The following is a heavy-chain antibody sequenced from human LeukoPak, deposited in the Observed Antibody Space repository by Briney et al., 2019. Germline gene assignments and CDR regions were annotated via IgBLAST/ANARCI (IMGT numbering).Heavy chain of an antibody. CDR2: INPNSGGT. CDR1: GYTFTGYY. Sequence: GASVKVSCKASGYTFTGYYMHWVRQAPGQGLEWMGWINPNSGGTDYLRKFQGRVTLTRDTSIRTAYMELSSLRSDDTAVYFCARGGERILRDPFDIWGQGTMVTVSS. CDR3: ARGGERILRDPFDI. V-gene: IGHV1-2*02. D-gene: IGHD2/OR15-2a*01. J-gene: IGHJ3*02.